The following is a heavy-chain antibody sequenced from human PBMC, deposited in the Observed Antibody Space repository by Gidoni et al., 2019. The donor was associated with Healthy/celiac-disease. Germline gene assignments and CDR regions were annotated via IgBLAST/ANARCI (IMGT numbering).Heavy chain of an antibody. J-gene: IGHJ4*02. Sequence: QVQLVQSGAEVKKPGSSVKVSGKASGGTFSSYAISWWRQAPGQGLEWMGGIIPIFGTANYAQKFQGRVTITADESTSTAYMELSSLRSEDTAVYYCARDPLRGYSGYDVAAAGPLWYWGQGTLVTVSS. D-gene: IGHD5-12*01. CDR1: GGTFSSYA. CDR2: IIPIFGTA. CDR3: ARDPLRGYSGYDVAAAGPLWY. V-gene: IGHV1-69*01.